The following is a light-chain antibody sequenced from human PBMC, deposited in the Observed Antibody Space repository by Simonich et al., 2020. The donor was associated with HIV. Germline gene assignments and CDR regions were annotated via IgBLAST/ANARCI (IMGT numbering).Light chain of an antibody. Sequence: QSALTQPASVSGSPGQSITISCTGTSSDVGSYNLVSWYQHYPVKAPKLLISEGIKRPSGVSNRFSGSKSGNTASLTISGLQAEDEADYYCCSYAGSSTFVVFGGGTKLTVL. CDR2: EGI. CDR3: CSYAGSSTFVV. J-gene: IGLJ2*01. V-gene: IGLV2-23*03. CDR1: SSDVGSYNL.